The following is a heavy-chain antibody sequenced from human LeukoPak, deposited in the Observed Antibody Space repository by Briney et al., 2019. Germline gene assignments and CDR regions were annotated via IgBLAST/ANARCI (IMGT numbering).Heavy chain of an antibody. CDR3: AREVSEGFDF. D-gene: IGHD3-22*01. V-gene: IGHV3-21*01. CDR2: FGTRSTSI. CDR1: GFTFSGYS. J-gene: IGHJ4*02. Sequence: PGGSLKLSCTASGFTFSGYSMNWIRQAPGKGLEWVSSFGTRSTSIYHAGSVKGRFAISRDNAKNSLYLQRNSLRAEDTALYYCAREVSEGFDFWGQGTLVTVSS.